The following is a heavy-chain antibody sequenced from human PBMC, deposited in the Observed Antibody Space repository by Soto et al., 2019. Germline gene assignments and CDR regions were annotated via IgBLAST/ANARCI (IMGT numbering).Heavy chain of an antibody. D-gene: IGHD2-2*01. CDR3: ARDRPGRTRGIALDI. J-gene: IGHJ3*02. CDR1: GGSISSYY. CDR2: IYYSGST. V-gene: IGHV4-59*01. Sequence: SETLSLTCTVSGGSISSYYWSWIRQPPGKGLEWIGYIYYSGSTNYNPSLKSRVTISVDTSKNQFSLKLSSLTAADTAVYYCARDRPGRTRGIALDIWGQGTMVTVSS.